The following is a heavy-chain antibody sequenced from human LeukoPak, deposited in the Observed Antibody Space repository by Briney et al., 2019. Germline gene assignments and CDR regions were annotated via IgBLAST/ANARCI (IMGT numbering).Heavy chain of an antibody. Sequence: GGSLRLSCAASGFTLSSYGVSWVRQAPGKWLEWVSIISGSGLRTYYADSVKGRFTISRDNSINTLFLQMNSLRAEDTAVYYCAKHPGLYDSETYSYFDYWGQGTLVSVFS. J-gene: IGHJ4*02. V-gene: IGHV3-23*01. CDR1: GFTLSSYG. CDR3: AKHPGLYDSETYSYFDY. D-gene: IGHD3-10*01. CDR2: ISGSGLRT.